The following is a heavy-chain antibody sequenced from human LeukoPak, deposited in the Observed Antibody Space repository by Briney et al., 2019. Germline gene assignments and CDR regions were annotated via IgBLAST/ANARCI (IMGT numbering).Heavy chain of an antibody. CDR3: ARVDFWSGAYFDY. CDR2: IYSGGST. J-gene: IGHJ4*02. V-gene: IGHV3-53*04. CDR1: GFTVSSNY. D-gene: IGHD3-3*01. Sequence: GGSLRLSCAASGFTVSSNYMSWVRQAPGKGLEWVSVIYSGGSTYYADSVKGRFTISRHNSKNTLYLQMNSLRAEGTAVYYCARVDFWSGAYFDYWGQGTLVTVSS.